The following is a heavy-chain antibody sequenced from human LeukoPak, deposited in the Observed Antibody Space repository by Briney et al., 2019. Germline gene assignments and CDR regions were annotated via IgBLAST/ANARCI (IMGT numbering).Heavy chain of an antibody. Sequence: GGSLRLSCAASGFTFANYNFNWVRQAPGKGLEWVSYISSTSSTIYYADSMKGRFTISRDNAKNSLYLQMNSLRAEDTAVYYCARDPPHGMDVWGQGATVTVSS. J-gene: IGHJ6*02. CDR3: ARDPPHGMDV. V-gene: IGHV3-48*01. CDR2: ISSTSSTI. CDR1: GFTFANYN.